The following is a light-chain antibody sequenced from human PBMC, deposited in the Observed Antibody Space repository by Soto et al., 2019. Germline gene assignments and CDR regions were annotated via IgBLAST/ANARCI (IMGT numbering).Light chain of an antibody. CDR1: RSNIGAGYD. Sequence: QSVLTQPPSVSGAPGQRVTISCTGSRSNIGAGYDVHWYQQLPGTAPKLLISGNSNRPSGVPDRFSGSKSGTSASLAITGLQAEDDADYYCQSYDSSLSGWVFGGGTKLTVL. CDR2: GNS. J-gene: IGLJ3*02. V-gene: IGLV1-40*01. CDR3: QSYDSSLSGWV.